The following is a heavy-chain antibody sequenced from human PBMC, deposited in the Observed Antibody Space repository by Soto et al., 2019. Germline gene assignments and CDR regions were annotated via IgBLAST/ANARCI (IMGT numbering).Heavy chain of an antibody. J-gene: IGHJ4*02. CDR2: ISSSSSYT. CDR1: GFTFSDYY. Sequence: GGSLRLSCAASGFTFSDYYMSWIRQAPGKGLEWVSYISSSSSYTNYADSVKGRFTISRDNAKSSLYLQMNSLRAEDTAVYYCARGFRVTAGRNNDYWGQGTLVTVSS. CDR3: ARGFRVTAGRNNDY. V-gene: IGHV3-11*06.